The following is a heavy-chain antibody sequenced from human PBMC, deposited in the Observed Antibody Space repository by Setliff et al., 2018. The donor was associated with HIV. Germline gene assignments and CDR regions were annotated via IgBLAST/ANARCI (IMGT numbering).Heavy chain of an antibody. D-gene: IGHD3-22*01. CDR1: GFSLSTSEVG. Sequence: GSGPTLVNPTQTLTLTCTFSGFSLSTSEVGVGWIRQPPGKALEWLALLYWNDDKRYSPSLKSRLTITKDTSKNQVVLTMTNMDPVDTATYYCAHRLSYYDTSGYYSYYFDYWGQGTLVTVSS. CDR2: LYWNDDK. J-gene: IGHJ4*02. V-gene: IGHV2-5*01. CDR3: AHRLSYYDTSGYYSYYFDY.